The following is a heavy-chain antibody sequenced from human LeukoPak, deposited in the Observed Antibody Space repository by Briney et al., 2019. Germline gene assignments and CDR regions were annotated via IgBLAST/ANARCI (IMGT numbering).Heavy chain of an antibody. CDR2: ISGSGGST. D-gene: IGHD5-24*01. J-gene: IGHJ4*02. CDR3: AKDLRWLQYGY. Sequence: GGSLRLSCAASGFTFSSYAMSWVRQAPGKGLEWVSAISGSGGSTYYADSVKGRFTISRDNSKNALYLQMNSLRAEDTAVYYCAKDLRWLQYGYWGQGTLVTVSS. V-gene: IGHV3-23*01. CDR1: GFTFSSYA.